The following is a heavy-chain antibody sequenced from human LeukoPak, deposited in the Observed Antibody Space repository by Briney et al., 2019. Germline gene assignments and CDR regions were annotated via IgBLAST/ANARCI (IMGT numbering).Heavy chain of an antibody. J-gene: IGHJ4*02. CDR1: GGSISNKY. CDR3: ARVGIDDSGNIIKYFFDY. V-gene: IGHV4-59*01. Sequence: SETLSLTCTVSGGSISNKYWSWIRQPPGKGLEWIGYIYYSGSANYNPSLKSRVIISVDTSKNQFSLKLSPVTAADTALYYCARVGIDDSGNIIKYFFDYWGQGTLVTASS. CDR2: IYYSGSA. D-gene: IGHD4-23*01.